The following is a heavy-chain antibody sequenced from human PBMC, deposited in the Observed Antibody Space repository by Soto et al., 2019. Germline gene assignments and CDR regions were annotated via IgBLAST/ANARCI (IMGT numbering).Heavy chain of an antibody. CDR3: ARDTSERDSSSWYWFDP. V-gene: IGHV1-8*01. J-gene: IGHJ5*02. CDR1: KYSFTSFD. Sequence: ASVKVSCKASKYSFTSFDLHWVRQAPGQGLEWMGWMNPNSGDTGFAQKFQGRVTITADKSTSTAYMELSSLRSEDTAVYYCARDTSERDSSSWYWFDPWGQGTLVTVSS. CDR2: MNPNSGDT. D-gene: IGHD6-13*01.